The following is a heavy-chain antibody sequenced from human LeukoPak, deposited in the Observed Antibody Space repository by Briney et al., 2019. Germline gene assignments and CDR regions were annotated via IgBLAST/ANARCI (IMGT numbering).Heavy chain of an antibody. V-gene: IGHV1-18*01. CDR2: ISAYNGNA. D-gene: IGHD3-9*01. Sequence: ASVKVSCKASGYTFTSYGISWVRQAPGQGLEWMGWISAYNGNANYAQKLQGRVTMTTDKSTSTAYMELRSLRSDDTAVYYCARDSGPYYDILTGYFVGFLTPRLHYFDYWGQGTLVTVSS. CDR3: ARDSGPYYDILTGYFVGFLTPRLHYFDY. CDR1: GYTFTSYG. J-gene: IGHJ4*02.